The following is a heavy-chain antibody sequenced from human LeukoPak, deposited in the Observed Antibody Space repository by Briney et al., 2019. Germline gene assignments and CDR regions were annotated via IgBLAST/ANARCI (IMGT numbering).Heavy chain of an antibody. J-gene: IGHJ4*02. D-gene: IGHD3-22*01. Sequence: GGSLRLSCAASGFTFSSYAMSWVRQAPGKRLEWVSAISGSGGSTYYADSVKGRFTISRDNSKNTLYLQMNSLRAEDTAVYYCAKTGSGYYFALTFFDYWGQGTLVTVSS. CDR2: ISGSGGST. CDR1: GFTFSSYA. V-gene: IGHV3-23*01. CDR3: AKTGSGYYFALTFFDY.